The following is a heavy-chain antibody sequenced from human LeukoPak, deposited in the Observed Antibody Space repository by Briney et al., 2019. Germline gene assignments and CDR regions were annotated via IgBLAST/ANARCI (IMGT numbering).Heavy chain of an antibody. CDR3: ARDRRSSSRVDY. CDR2: IKQDGSVK. J-gene: IGHJ4*02. V-gene: IGHV3-7*03. Sequence: GGSLRLSCAASGFTLSSYWMSWVRQAPGRGLEWVANIKQDGSVKRYVESVKGRFTISRDDAKNSLYLQMNSLRAEDTAVYYCARDRRSSSRVDYWGQGTLVTVSS. CDR1: GFTLSSYW. D-gene: IGHD6-6*01.